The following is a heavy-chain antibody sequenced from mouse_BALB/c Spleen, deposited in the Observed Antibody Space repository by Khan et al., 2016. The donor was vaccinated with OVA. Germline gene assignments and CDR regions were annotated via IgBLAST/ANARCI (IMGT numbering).Heavy chain of an antibody. J-gene: IGHJ3*01. CDR3: AKDDSSPWVAY. D-gene: IGHD2-4*01. Sequence: VRLQQSGAELVRPGALVNLSCKASGFNIKDYYMYWVKQRPEQGLEWIGWIDPENGNTIYDPKFQGKVSITSDTSSNTAYLQLSCLTSEATAVFDCAKDDSSPWVAYWGQGTLVTVSA. CDR2: IDPENGNT. CDR1: GFNIKDYY. V-gene: IGHV14-1*02.